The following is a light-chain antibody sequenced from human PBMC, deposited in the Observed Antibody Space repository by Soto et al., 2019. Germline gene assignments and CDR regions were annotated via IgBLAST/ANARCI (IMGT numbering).Light chain of an antibody. CDR3: QQYNYLWT. J-gene: IGKJ1*01. CDR1: QSIRSA. Sequence: DTQMTQSPSTLSASVGDRDTITCRASQSIRSALAWYQQKPGKAPKLLIFEASSLQSGVPSRFSGSGSETEFTLTIISLQPDDFATYYCQQYNYLWTFGQGTKVEIK. V-gene: IGKV1-5*03. CDR2: EAS.